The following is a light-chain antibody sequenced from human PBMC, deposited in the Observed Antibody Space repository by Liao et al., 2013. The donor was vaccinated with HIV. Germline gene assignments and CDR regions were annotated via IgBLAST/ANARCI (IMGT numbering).Light chain of an antibody. Sequence: SFDLAQPPSVSVSPGQTASITCSGDNLGDKYAFWYQQKPGQSPVLVIYQDTKRPSGIPERFSGSNSGNTATLTISGTQAMDEADYYCQAWDIGTGVFGTGTKVTV. J-gene: IGLJ1*01. V-gene: IGLV3-1*01. CDR2: QDT. CDR1: NLGDKY. CDR3: QAWDIGTGV.